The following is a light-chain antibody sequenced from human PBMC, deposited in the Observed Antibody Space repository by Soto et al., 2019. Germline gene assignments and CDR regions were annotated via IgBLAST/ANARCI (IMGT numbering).Light chain of an antibody. CDR2: DVS. Sequence: ALTQPASVSGSPGQSITISCTGTSSDVGGYNYVSWYQQHPGKAPKLMIYDVSNWPSGVSNRFSGSKSGNTASLTISGLQAEDEADYYCSSYTSSSTSYVFGTGTKVTVL. V-gene: IGLV2-14*01. J-gene: IGLJ1*01. CDR1: SSDVGGYNY. CDR3: SSYTSSSTSYV.